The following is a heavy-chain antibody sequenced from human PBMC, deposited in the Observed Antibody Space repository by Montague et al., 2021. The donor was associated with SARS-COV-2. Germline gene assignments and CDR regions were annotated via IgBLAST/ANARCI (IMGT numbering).Heavy chain of an antibody. D-gene: IGHD3-16*01. CDR3: AREVVGVKSNWLDT. Sequence: SETLSLTCSVSGVSISSNSYYWSWIRQPPGKGLEWIGYIYYNGNTIYNPSLEGRVTTSIDTSKNHFSLRLTSVTAADTAVYYCAREVVGVKSNWLDTWGQGTLVTVSS. CDR1: GVSISSNSYY. CDR2: IYYNGNT. V-gene: IGHV4-61*03. J-gene: IGHJ5*02.